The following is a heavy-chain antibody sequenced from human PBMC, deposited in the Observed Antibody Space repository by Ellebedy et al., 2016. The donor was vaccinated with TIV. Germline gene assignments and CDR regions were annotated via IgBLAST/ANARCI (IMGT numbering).Heavy chain of an antibody. CDR2: IYPDDSYV. D-gene: IGHD7-27*01. Sequence: GESLKISXEASGYTFTNYWIGWVRQTPGRGLEWMGSIYPDDSYVKYGPTFEGHVTISVDKSINTAYLQWSSLEASDTAMYYCARHELGSNAAFDYWGQGTLVTVSS. V-gene: IGHV5-51*01. J-gene: IGHJ4*02. CDR1: GYTFTNYW. CDR3: ARHELGSNAAFDY.